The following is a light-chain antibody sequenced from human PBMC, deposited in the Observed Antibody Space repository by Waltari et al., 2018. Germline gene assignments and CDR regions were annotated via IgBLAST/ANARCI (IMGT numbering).Light chain of an antibody. CDR3: QQYYTSPRT. Sequence: DIVMTQSPDPLAVPLGERAPIYCKSSQSVLYSSNNRNYLGWYQHKPGQPPKLLIYWASTRESGVPDRFSGSGSGTDFTLTISSLQAEDVAVYYCQQYYTSPRTFGQGTKVEIK. J-gene: IGKJ1*01. CDR1: QSVLYSSNNRNY. V-gene: IGKV4-1*01. CDR2: WAS.